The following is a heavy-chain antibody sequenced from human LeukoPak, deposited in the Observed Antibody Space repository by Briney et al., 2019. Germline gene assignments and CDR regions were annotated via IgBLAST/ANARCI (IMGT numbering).Heavy chain of an antibody. CDR2: IIPIFGTA. J-gene: IGHJ4*02. CDR3: ASEVVLDSSSEYYFDY. CDR1: GGTFSIYA. D-gene: IGHD6-6*01. V-gene: IGHV1-69*05. Sequence: ASVKVSCKASGGTFSIYAISWVRQAPGQGLEWMGGIIPIFGTANYAQKFQGRVTITTDESTSTAYMELSSLRSEDTAVYYCASEVVLDSSSEYYFDYWGQGTLVTVSS.